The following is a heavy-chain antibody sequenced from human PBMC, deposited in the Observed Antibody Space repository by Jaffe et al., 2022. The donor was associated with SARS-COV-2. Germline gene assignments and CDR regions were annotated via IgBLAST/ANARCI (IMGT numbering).Heavy chain of an antibody. Sequence: EVQLLESGGGLVQPGGSLRLSCAASGFTFSSYAMSWVRQAPGKGLEWVSAISGSGGSTYYADSVKGRFTISRDNSKNTLYLQMNSLRAEDTAVYYCAPGGCTNGVCYDPFDYWGQGTLVTVSS. V-gene: IGHV3-23*01. CDR2: ISGSGGST. D-gene: IGHD2-8*01. CDR1: GFTFSSYA. CDR3: APGGCTNGVCYDPFDY. J-gene: IGHJ4*02.